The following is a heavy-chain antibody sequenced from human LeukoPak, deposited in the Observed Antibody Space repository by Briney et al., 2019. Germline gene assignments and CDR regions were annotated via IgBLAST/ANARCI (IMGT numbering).Heavy chain of an antibody. V-gene: IGHV4-39*01. CDR3: ARLIPPYSSGWYFDY. Sequence: SETLSLTCTASGGSISSSSYYWGWIRQPPGKGLEWIGSIYYSGSTYYNPSLKSRVTISVDTSKNQFSLKLSSVTAADTAVYYCARLIPPYSSGWYFDYWGQGTLVTVSS. J-gene: IGHJ4*02. CDR2: IYYSGST. CDR1: GGSISSSSYY. D-gene: IGHD6-19*01.